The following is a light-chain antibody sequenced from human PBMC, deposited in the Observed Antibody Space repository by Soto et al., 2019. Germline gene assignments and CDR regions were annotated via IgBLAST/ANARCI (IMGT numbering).Light chain of an antibody. V-gene: IGLV2-14*03. CDR1: SSDFDGFTK. CDR2: DVT. Sequence: QSVLTQPASGSGAPGQSIAISCTGTSSDFDGFTKVSWYQHHPDKAPKLMMYDVTNRPSGVSDRFSGSKSGNTASLTISGLQAEDEADYYCSSFTSSFTYVFGSGTKVTVL. J-gene: IGLJ1*01. CDR3: SSFTSSFTYV.